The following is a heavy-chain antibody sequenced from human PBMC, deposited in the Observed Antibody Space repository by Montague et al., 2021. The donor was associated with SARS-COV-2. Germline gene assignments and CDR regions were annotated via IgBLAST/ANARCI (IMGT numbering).Heavy chain of an antibody. CDR3: ARDRGAIDGGNSTCFDP. CDR1: GASISTGSDY. D-gene: IGHD4-23*01. Sequence: SETLSLTCTVSGASISTGSDYWTWIRQRPGRGLEWIGNFYYSGGSTYNPSLKSRVTISADTSKNLFSLTLRSVTASDTAVYYCARDRGAIDGGNSTCFDPWGQGTLVTVSS. V-gene: IGHV4-61*03. CDR2: FYYSGGS. J-gene: IGHJ5*02.